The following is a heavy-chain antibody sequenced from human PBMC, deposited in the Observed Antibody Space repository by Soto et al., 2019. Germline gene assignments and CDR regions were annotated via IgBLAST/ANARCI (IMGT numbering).Heavy chain of an antibody. V-gene: IGHV4-59*01. J-gene: IGHJ4*02. Sequence: QVQLQESGPGLVKPSETLSLTCTVSGGSISSYYWSWIRQPPGKGLEWIGYIYYSGSTNYNPSRKSRVTISVDTSKNQFSLKLSSVTAADTAVYYCARAYGGYADYWGQGALVTVSS. CDR1: GGSISSYY. D-gene: IGHD5-12*01. CDR2: IYYSGST. CDR3: ARAYGGYADY.